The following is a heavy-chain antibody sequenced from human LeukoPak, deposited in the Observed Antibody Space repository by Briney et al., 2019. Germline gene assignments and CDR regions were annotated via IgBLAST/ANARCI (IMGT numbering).Heavy chain of an antibody. CDR1: GFTFSSYG. J-gene: IGHJ3*02. V-gene: IGHV3-30*02. Sequence: PGGSLRLSCAASGFTFSSYGMHWVRQAPGKGLEWVAFIRYDGSNKYYADSVKGRFTISRDNSKNTLYLQMNSLRAEDTAVYYCARGGYYDSSGWGSAFDIWGQGTMVTVSS. CDR3: ARGGYYDSSGWGSAFDI. CDR2: IRYDGSNK. D-gene: IGHD3-22*01.